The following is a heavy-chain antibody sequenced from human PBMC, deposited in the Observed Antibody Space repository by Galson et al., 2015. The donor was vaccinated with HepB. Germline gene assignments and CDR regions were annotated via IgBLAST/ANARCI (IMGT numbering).Heavy chain of an antibody. CDR1: GITFTNFW. CDR3: ARGLTGDYVFDY. CDR2: IKKDGTQR. D-gene: IGHD4-17*01. J-gene: IGHJ4*02. V-gene: IGHV3-7*01. Sequence: SLRLSCAASGITFTNFWLTWVRQAPGKGLEWVASIKKDGTQRNYVDSVKGRFTISRDNATSSVFLEMNNLRVDDTAVYYCARGLTGDYVFDYWGQGTVVTVSS.